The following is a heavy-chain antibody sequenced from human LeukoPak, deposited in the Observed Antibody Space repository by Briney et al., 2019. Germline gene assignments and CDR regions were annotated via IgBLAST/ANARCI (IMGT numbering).Heavy chain of an antibody. V-gene: IGHV1-2*04. CDR3: ARDTIAVAAPTGYYFDY. CDR2: INPNSGGT. J-gene: IGHJ4*02. CDR1: GYTFTGYY. D-gene: IGHD6-19*01. Sequence: ASVTVSCKASGYTFTGYYMHWVRQAPGQGREWMGWINPNSGGTNYAQKFQGWVTMTRDTSISTAYMELSRLRSDDTAVYYCARDTIAVAAPTGYYFDYWGQGTLVTVSS.